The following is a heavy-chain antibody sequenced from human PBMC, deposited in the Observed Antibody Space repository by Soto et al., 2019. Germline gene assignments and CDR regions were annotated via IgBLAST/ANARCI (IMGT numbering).Heavy chain of an antibody. J-gene: IGHJ5*02. Sequence: QVQLVESGGGVVQPGRSLRLSCAASGFTFSSYGMHWVRQAPGKGLEWVAVIWYDGSNKYYADSVKGRFTISRDNSKNTLYLQMNSLRAEDTAVYYCARDGPLWFGESENPWGQGTLVTVSS. CDR3: ARDGPLWFGESENP. CDR1: GFTFSSYG. CDR2: IWYDGSNK. V-gene: IGHV3-33*01. D-gene: IGHD3-10*01.